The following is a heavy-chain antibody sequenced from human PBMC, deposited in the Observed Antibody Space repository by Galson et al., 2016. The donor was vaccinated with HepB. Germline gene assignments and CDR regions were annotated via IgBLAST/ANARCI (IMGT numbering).Heavy chain of an antibody. Sequence: SLRLSCAASRFTFRNHAIHWVRQAPGKGLEWVANDKYFADSVKGRFPIPRDNSTNTVYLQLNSLKTEDTAIYYCARTVTTTNPFDLWGPGTQVTVSS. CDR2: DK. CDR3: ARTVTTTNPFDL. D-gene: IGHD4-17*01. J-gene: IGHJ2*01. V-gene: IGHV3-30*04. CDR1: RFTFRNHA.